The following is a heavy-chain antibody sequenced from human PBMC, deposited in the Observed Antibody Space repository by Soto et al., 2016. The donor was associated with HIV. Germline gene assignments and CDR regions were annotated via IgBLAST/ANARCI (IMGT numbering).Heavy chain of an antibody. CDR3: TRDWFGQGLITTLLYMDS. CDR1: GFSISGSA. D-gene: IGHD3-22*01. Sequence: EVQLVESGGGLVQPGGSLKLSCAASGFSISGSAMHWVRQASGKGLEWVGRIRSKTNTYATAYAASVKGRFTISRDDSENTAYLQMNSLKTEDTAVYYCTRDWFGQGLITTLLYMDSWGEGTTVTVSS. J-gene: IGHJ6*03. CDR2: IRSKTNTYAT. V-gene: IGHV3-73*01.